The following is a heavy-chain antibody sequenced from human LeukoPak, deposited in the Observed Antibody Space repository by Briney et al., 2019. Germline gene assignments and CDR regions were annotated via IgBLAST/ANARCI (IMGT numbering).Heavy chain of an antibody. Sequence: SETLSLTCVVSDYSITSGDYWAWIRQPPGKGLEWIGSIYNSVSTSRNPSLKSRVTMSVDPSKNQFSLNLRSVTAADKAVYYCTRNMSTEGWFDSWGRGTLVTVSS. V-gene: IGHV4-38-2*01. D-gene: IGHD5/OR15-5a*01. CDR3: TRNMSTEGWFDS. CDR2: IYNSVST. CDR1: DYSITSGDY. J-gene: IGHJ5*01.